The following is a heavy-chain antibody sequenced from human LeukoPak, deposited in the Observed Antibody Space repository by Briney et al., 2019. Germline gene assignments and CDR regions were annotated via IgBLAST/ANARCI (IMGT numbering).Heavy chain of an antibody. J-gene: IGHJ6*03. CDR3: ARLIAAAGTKGYYYYMDV. Sequence: SETLSLTCSVSGGSISSYYWSWIRQPPGKGLEWIGYIYYTGSTHYNPSLKSRVTISVDTSKNQFSLKLSSVTAADTAVYYCARLIAAAGTKGYYYYMDVWGKGTTVTISS. CDR2: IYYTGST. V-gene: IGHV4-59*12. CDR1: GGSISSYY. D-gene: IGHD6-13*01.